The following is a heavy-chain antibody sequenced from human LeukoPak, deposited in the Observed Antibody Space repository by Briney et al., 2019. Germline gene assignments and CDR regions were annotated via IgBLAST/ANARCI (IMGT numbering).Heavy chain of an antibody. CDR1: GFTFSSYA. J-gene: IGHJ3*01. D-gene: IGHD4-11*01. CDR2: ISGSGGST. CDR3: ANEYSKGDV. V-gene: IGHV3-23*01. Sequence: GGSLRPSCAASGFTFSSYAMSWVRQAPGRGLEWVSAISGSGGSTYYTDSVKGRFTISRDNSKNTLYLQMNSLRAEDTAIYYCANEYSKGDVWGQGQRSPSLQ.